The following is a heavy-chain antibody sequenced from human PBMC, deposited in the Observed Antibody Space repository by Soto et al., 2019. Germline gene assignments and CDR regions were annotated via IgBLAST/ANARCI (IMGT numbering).Heavy chain of an antibody. CDR1: GVSINTYY. CDR2: IYYTGRT. Sequence: SETLSLPCTVSGVSINTYYWTWLRHPPGKRLEWIGAIYYTGRTTYNPSPRSRVTFSVDTSQNQFSLSLTSVTAADTALYYCASGATGSSADHYDMGAERLDHWSQGALVTVSS. D-gene: IGHD3-3*01. J-gene: IGHJ4*02. CDR3: ASGATGSSADHYDMGAERLDH. V-gene: IGHV4-59*01.